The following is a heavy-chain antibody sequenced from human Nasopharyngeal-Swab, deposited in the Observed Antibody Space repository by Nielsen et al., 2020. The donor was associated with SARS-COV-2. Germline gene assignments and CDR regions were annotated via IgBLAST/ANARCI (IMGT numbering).Heavy chain of an antibody. CDR2: ISSSGGTI. CDR3: ARDWDYYDSSGFDY. V-gene: IGHV3-48*03. Sequence: GESLKISCAASGFTFSSYEMNWVRQAPGKGLEWVSYISSSGGTIYYADSVKGRFTISRDNAKNSLYLQMNSLRAEDTAVYYCARDWDYYDSSGFDYWGQGTLVTVSS. D-gene: IGHD3-22*01. CDR1: GFTFSSYE. J-gene: IGHJ4*02.